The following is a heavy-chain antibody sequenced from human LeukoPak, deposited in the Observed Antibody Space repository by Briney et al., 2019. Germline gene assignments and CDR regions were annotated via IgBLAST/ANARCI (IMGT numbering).Heavy chain of an antibody. CDR3: AREPEYYGSGSPHGASDY. V-gene: IGHV3-23*01. Sequence: GGSLRLSCAASGFTFSSYAMSWVRQAPGKGLEWVSAISGSGGSTYYADSVKGRFTISRDNSKNTLYLQMNSLRAEDTAVYYCAREPEYYGSGSPHGASDYWGQGTLVTVSS. CDR1: GFTFSSYA. D-gene: IGHD3-10*01. J-gene: IGHJ4*02. CDR2: ISGSGGST.